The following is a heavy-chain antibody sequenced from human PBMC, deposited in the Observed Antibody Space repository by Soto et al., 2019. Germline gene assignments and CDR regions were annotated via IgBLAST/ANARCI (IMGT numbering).Heavy chain of an antibody. Sequence: EVQLVESGGGLVQPGGSLRLSCAASGFTFSSYSMNWVRQAPGKGLEWVSYISSSSSTIYYADSVKGRFTISRDNAKNSLYLQMNSLRDEDTAVYYCARANYYGSPGDFDYWGQGTLVTVSS. J-gene: IGHJ4*02. CDR1: GFTFSSYS. D-gene: IGHD3-10*01. CDR2: ISSSSSTI. CDR3: ARANYYGSPGDFDY. V-gene: IGHV3-48*02.